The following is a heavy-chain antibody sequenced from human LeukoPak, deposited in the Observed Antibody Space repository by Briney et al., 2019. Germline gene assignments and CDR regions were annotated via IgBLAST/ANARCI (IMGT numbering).Heavy chain of an antibody. CDR1: GYNFATYW. J-gene: IGHJ4*02. D-gene: IGHD5-18*01. V-gene: IGHV5-51*01. CDR2: VYPGDSDT. Sequence: GESLKISCKGSGYNFATYWIGWVRQMPGKGLEWMGIVYPGDSDTRYSPSFQGQVTISADKSINTAYLQWSSLKASDTAMHYCARHIGYTSGYGGFWGQGTLVTVSS. CDR3: ARHIGYTSGYGGF.